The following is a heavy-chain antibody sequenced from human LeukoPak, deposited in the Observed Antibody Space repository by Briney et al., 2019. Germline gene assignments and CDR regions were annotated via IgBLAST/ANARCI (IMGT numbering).Heavy chain of an antibody. CDR1: GFTFTNYA. D-gene: IGHD2-21*02. CDR3: ARGFVLGAAKNYFDY. CDR2: ISYDGTNK. J-gene: IGHJ4*02. Sequence: GGSLRLSCAASGFTFTNYALHWVRQAPGKGLEWVAVISYDGTNKYYADSVKGRFTISRDNSKNALSLQMNSLRAEDTALYYCARGFVLGAAKNYFDYWGQGALVTVSS. V-gene: IGHV3-30-3*01.